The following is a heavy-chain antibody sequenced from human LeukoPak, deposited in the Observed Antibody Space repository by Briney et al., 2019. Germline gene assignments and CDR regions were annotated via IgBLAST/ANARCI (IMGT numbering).Heavy chain of an antibody. CDR2: ISSDSSTI. Sequence: QPGGSLRLSCAASGFTFSTCSMNWVRQAPGKGLQWISYISSDSSTIHYADSVQGRFTISRDNDKNSLYLQMNSLRDEDTAVYYWARDRSLYTTSHNWFDPWGQGTLVTVSS. CDR3: ARDRSLYTTSHNWFDP. D-gene: IGHD6-13*01. CDR1: GFTFSTCS. J-gene: IGHJ5*02. V-gene: IGHV3-48*02.